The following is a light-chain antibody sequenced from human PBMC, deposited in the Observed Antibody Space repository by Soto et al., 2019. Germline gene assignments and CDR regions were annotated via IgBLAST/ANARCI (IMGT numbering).Light chain of an antibody. Sequence: QSALTQPPSVSGAPGQRVTISCTGSISNIGAGYDVPWFQQLPGTAPKLIIYGNSNRPSGGPDRFSGSRSADTASLVITGLLAEDEAAYYCQSYDTSLGGVVFGGGTKLTVL. CDR3: QSYDTSLGGVV. J-gene: IGLJ2*01. CDR1: ISNIGAGYD. V-gene: IGLV1-40*01. CDR2: GNS.